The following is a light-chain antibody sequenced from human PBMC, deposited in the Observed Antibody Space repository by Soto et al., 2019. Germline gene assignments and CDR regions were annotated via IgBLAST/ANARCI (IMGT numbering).Light chain of an antibody. V-gene: IGKV1-5*01. CDR3: QQYNSYS. Sequence: DIQMTQSPSTLSASVGDRVTITCRASQSISSWLAWYQQKPGKAPKLLIYDASSLQSGVPSRFTGRGSGTEFTLTISSLQPDDFATYYCQQYNSYSFGQGTKVDI. J-gene: IGKJ1*01. CDR2: DAS. CDR1: QSISSW.